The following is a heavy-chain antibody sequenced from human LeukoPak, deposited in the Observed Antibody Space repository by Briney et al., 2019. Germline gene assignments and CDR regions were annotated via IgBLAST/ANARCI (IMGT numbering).Heavy chain of an antibody. J-gene: IGHJ5*02. V-gene: IGHV4-59*01. CDR2: IYYTGST. D-gene: IGHD6-13*01. CDR3: ARERRTTAPYSSTNWFDP. Sequence: SETLSLTCGVSGGAITNYYWNWIRQAPGKGLEWLGYIYYTGSTTYNPSVKSRITISLDTSKKQISLKLRSVTAADTAVYYCARERRTTAPYSSTNWFDPWGQGTLVTVSS. CDR1: GGAITNYY.